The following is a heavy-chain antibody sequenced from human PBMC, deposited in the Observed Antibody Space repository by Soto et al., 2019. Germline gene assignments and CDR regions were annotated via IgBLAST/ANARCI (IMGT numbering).Heavy chain of an antibody. Sequence: LSLTCTVSGGSISSGGYYWSWIRQHPGKGLEWIGYIYCSGSTYYNPSLKSRVTISVDTSKNQFSLKLSSVTAADTAVYYCARETYYYDSSGYYYGYYFDYWGQGTLVTVSS. CDR1: GGSISSGGYY. CDR3: ARETYYYDSSGYYYGYYFDY. D-gene: IGHD3-22*01. CDR2: IYCSGST. J-gene: IGHJ4*02. V-gene: IGHV4-31*03.